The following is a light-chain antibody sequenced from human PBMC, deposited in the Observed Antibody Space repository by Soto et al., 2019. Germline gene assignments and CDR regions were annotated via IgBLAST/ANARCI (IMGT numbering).Light chain of an antibody. CDR3: QSYDSSLSGWV. Sequence: QSVLTQPPSVSGAPGQRVTISCTGSSSNIGAGYDVYWYQQLPGTAPKLLIYDNTNRPSGVPDRVSGSKSGTSASLAITGLQAEDEADYYCQSYDSSLSGWVFGGGTKLTVL. V-gene: IGLV1-40*01. J-gene: IGLJ3*02. CDR2: DNT. CDR1: SSNIGAGYD.